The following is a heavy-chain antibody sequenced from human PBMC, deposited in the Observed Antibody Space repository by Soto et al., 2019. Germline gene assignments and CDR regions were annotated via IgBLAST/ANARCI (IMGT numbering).Heavy chain of an antibody. CDR1: GGSISSGGYS. V-gene: IGHV4-30-2*02. CDR2: IYHSGST. Sequence: ASETLSLTCAVSGGSISSGGYSWSWIRQPPGKGLEWIGYIYHSGSTYYNPSLKSRVTISVDTSKNQFSLKLSSVTAADTAVYYCARSGDYYDSSGYPFDYWGQGTLVTVSS. CDR3: ARSGDYYDSSGYPFDY. D-gene: IGHD3-22*01. J-gene: IGHJ4*02.